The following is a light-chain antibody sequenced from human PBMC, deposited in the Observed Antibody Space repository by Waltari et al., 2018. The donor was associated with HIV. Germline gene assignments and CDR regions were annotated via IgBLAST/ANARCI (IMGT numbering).Light chain of an antibody. CDR3: SSYTSSTFWV. V-gene: IGLV2-14*01. Sequence: QSALTQPASVSGSPGPSIPISCTGTSSDVAGYNYVSWYQQHPGKAPKLMIYEVSNRPSGVSIRFSGSKSGNTASLTISGLQAEDEADYYCSSYTSSTFWVFGGGTKLTVL. J-gene: IGLJ3*02. CDR2: EVS. CDR1: SSDVAGYNY.